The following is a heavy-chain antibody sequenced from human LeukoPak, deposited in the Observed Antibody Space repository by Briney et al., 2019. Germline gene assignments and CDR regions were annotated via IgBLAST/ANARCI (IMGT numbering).Heavy chain of an antibody. J-gene: IGHJ4*02. CDR2: IYYSGST. CDR3: ARGGIAAAGTVDY. V-gene: IGHV4-31*03. Sequence: SETLSLTCTVSGGSISSGGYYWSWIRQHPGKGLEWIGYIYYSGSTYYNPSLKSRVTISVDTSKNQFSLKLSSVTAADTAVYYCARGGIAAAGTVDYWGQGTLVTVSS. CDR1: GGSISSGGYY. D-gene: IGHD6-13*01.